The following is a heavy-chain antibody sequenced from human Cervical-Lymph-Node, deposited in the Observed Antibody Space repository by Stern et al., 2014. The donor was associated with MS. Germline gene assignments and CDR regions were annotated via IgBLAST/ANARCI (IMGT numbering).Heavy chain of an antibody. CDR1: GYNFIDHA. CDR3: ARQPDYSDFLDF. Sequence: QVQLVQSGAEVKKPGASMTISCKTSGYNFIDHAIHWVRQAPGQRLEWMGWINGGPGTIKYSQKFQGRVSFTRDKAASAAYMDLSSLSPDDTAVYYCARQPDYSDFLDFWGQGTLVTVSS. V-gene: IGHV1-3*01. J-gene: IGHJ4*02. CDR2: INGGPGTI. D-gene: IGHD4-11*01.